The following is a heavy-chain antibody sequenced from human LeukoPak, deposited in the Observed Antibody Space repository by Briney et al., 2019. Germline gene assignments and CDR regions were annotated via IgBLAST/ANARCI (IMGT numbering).Heavy chain of an antibody. Sequence: ASVKVSCKPSGYIFRNYDINWVRQAPGQGLEWMGWMNRENGNTGYAQKFHGRVTMTRHAPTNTAYMELTSLRSEDTAVYFCATPMANTFDAFDTWGQGPRVTVSS. CDR2: MNRENGNT. J-gene: IGHJ3*02. D-gene: IGHD5-24*01. V-gene: IGHV1-8*01. CDR3: ATPMANTFDAFDT. CDR1: GYIFRNYD.